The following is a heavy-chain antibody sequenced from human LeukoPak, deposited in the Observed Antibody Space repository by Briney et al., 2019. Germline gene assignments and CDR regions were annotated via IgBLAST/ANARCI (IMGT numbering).Heavy chain of an antibody. Sequence: PGGSLRLSCAASGFTFSSYWMSWVRQAPGKGLEWVSAISGSGGSTYYAGSVQGRFTISRDNSKNTLYLQMNSLRAEDTAVYYCAENTYDSSGYYYGWYFDLWGRGTLVTVSS. J-gene: IGHJ2*01. D-gene: IGHD3-22*01. V-gene: IGHV3-23*01. CDR3: AENTYDSSGYYYGWYFDL. CDR1: GFTFSSYW. CDR2: ISGSGGST.